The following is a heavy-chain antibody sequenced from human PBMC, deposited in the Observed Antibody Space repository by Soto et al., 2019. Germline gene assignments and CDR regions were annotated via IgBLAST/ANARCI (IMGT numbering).Heavy chain of an antibody. J-gene: IGHJ6*02. Sequence: QVQLQESGPGLVKPSETLSLTCTVSGGSVSSGSYYWSWIRQPPGKGLEWIGYIYYSGSTNYNPSLKCRVTISVDTSKNQFSLKLSSVTAADTAVYYCARDTTIFGVVIPLTDYYGMDVWGQGTTVTVSS. D-gene: IGHD3-3*01. CDR3: ARDTTIFGVVIPLTDYYGMDV. CDR1: GGSVSSGSYY. V-gene: IGHV4-61*01. CDR2: IYYSGST.